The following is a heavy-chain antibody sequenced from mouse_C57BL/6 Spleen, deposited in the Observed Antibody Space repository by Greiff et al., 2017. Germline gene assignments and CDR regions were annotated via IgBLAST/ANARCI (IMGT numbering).Heavy chain of an antibody. CDR3: AREANWACDY. D-gene: IGHD4-1*01. CDR2: ISSGSSTI. J-gene: IGHJ2*01. CDR1: GFTFSDYG. V-gene: IGHV5-17*01. Sequence: EVHLVESGGGLVKPGGSLKLSCAASGFTFSDYGMHWVRQAPETGLEWVAYISSGSSTIYYADTVKGRFTISRAHAKNTLFLQMTSLRSEDTAMYYCAREANWACDYGGQGTTLTVSS.